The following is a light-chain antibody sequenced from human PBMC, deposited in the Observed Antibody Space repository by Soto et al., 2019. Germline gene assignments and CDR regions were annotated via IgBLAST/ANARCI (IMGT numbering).Light chain of an antibody. CDR1: QTIDSW. V-gene: IGKV1-5*03. CDR2: EAS. CDR3: QQYHSYSGT. J-gene: IGKJ1*01. Sequence: DIQMTQSPSTLSASVGDRVTITCRASQTIDSWLAWYQQRPGKPPNLLIYEASTLASGVPSRFSGSGSGTEFTLTINSLQPDDFATYYCQQYHSYSGTFGQGTKVEIK.